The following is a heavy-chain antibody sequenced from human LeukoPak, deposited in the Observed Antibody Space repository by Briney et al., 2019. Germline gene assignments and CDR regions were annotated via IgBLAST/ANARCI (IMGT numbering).Heavy chain of an antibody. J-gene: IGHJ4*02. D-gene: IGHD6-13*01. V-gene: IGHV3-20*04. CDR3: ARSGAAGDFDY. CDR1: RFTFDDYG. Sequence: GGSLRLSCAASRFTFDDYGMSWVRHAPGKGLEWVSDINWNGGSTGYADSVKGRFTISRDNGKNSLYLQMNSLRAEDTALYYCARSGAAGDFDYWGQGTLVTVSS. CDR2: INWNGGST.